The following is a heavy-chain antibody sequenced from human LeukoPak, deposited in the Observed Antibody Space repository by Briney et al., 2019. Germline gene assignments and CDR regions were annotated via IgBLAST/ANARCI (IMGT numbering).Heavy chain of an antibody. V-gene: IGHV4-39*01. CDR3: ARTGSSLYYYYDYMDV. CDR1: GGSISSRTYY. J-gene: IGHJ6*03. D-gene: IGHD3-10*01. Sequence: SETLSLTCTVSGGSISSRTYYWDWIRQPPGKGLEWVGSIHYSGTAYYNPSLKSRVTMSVDTSKDQFSLKLTSVTAADTAVYYCARTGSSLYYYYDYMDVWGTGTTVTVSS. CDR2: IHYSGTA.